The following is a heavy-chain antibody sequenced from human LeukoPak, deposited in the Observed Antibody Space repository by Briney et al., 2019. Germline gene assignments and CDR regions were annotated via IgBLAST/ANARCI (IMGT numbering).Heavy chain of an antibody. CDR1: GGSFSGYY. CDR2: INHSGST. CDR3: ARFQPRYDSSGYTPTYWYLDL. J-gene: IGHJ2*01. D-gene: IGHD3-22*01. V-gene: IGHV4-34*01. Sequence: TASETLSLTCAVYGGSFSGYYWSWIRQPPGKGLEWIGEINHSGSTNYNPSLKSRVTISVDTSKNQFSLKLSSVTAADTAVYYCARFQPRYDSSGYTPTYWYLDLWGRGTLVTVSS.